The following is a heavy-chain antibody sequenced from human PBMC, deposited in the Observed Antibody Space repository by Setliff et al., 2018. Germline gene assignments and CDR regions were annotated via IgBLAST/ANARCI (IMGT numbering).Heavy chain of an antibody. CDR3: AKDTHYYASSGYYCFDY. J-gene: IGHJ4*02. Sequence: LRLSCAASGFTFSSYWMHWVRQVPGKGLVWVSRINSDGSSTSYADSVKGRCTISRDNSKNTLYLEMSSLRPEDTAVYYCAKDTHYYASSGYYCFDYWGQGTLVTVSS. D-gene: IGHD3-22*01. V-gene: IGHV3-74*01. CDR1: GFTFSSYW. CDR2: INSDGSST.